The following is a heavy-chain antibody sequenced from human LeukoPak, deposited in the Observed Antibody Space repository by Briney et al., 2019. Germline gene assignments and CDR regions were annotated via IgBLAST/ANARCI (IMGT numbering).Heavy chain of an antibody. CDR3: ARSEQFPYYMDV. CDR1: AYTFTGYY. D-gene: IGHD6-19*01. V-gene: IGHV1-2*02. Sequence: ASVKVSCKASAYTFTGYYMHWVRQAPGQELEWMGWIYPNSGGTNYAQKFQGRVTMTRDTSISTAYMELSRLRSDDTAVYYCARSEQFPYYMDVWGKGTTVTVSS. J-gene: IGHJ6*03. CDR2: IYPNSGGT.